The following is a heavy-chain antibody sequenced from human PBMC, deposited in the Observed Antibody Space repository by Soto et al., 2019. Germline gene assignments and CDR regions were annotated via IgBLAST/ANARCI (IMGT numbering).Heavy chain of an antibody. V-gene: IGHV5-51*01. Sequence: GESLKISCKGSGYSFTSYWIGWVRQMPGKGLEWMGIIYPGDSDTGYSPSFQGQVTISADKSISTAYLQWTSLKASDTAMYYCARSIVVVPAAMEGAPYYFDYWGQGTLVTVSS. CDR1: GYSFTSYW. CDR3: ARSIVVVPAAMEGAPYYFDY. J-gene: IGHJ4*02. CDR2: IYPGDSDT. D-gene: IGHD2-2*01.